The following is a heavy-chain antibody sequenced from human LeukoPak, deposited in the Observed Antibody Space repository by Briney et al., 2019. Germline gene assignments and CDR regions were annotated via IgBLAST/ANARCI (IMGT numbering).Heavy chain of an antibody. CDR2: INPGGGSA. Sequence: GASVTVSCTSSGYDFTSYYIHWVRQAPEQGPEWMGLINPGGGSATYAQKFQGRVIMTTDTSTSTVYMELSGLKSEDTAVYYCARHLPSYDFWSGYSFWGQGTLVTVSS. D-gene: IGHD3-3*01. V-gene: IGHV1-46*01. CDR3: ARHLPSYDFWSGYSF. J-gene: IGHJ4*02. CDR1: GYDFTSYY.